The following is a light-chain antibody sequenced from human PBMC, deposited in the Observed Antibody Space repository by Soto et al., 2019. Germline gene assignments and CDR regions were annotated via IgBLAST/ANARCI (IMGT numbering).Light chain of an antibody. Sequence: QSVLTQPASVSGSPGQSITISCTGTSSDVGSHNYVSWYQQHPGKPPKLVISEVSNRPSGVSDRFSGSKSGNTASLTISGLQAEDEADYYCTSYRSRTTVVVFGGGTKVTVL. J-gene: IGLJ2*01. V-gene: IGLV2-14*01. CDR3: TSYRSRTTVVV. CDR2: EVS. CDR1: SSDVGSHNY.